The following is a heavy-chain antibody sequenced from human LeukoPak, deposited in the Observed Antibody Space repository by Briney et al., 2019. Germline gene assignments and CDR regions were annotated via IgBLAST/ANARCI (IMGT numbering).Heavy chain of an antibody. CDR3: AKSRYFDWLPASLYYFDY. CDR1: GFTFSSYS. Sequence: GGSLRLSCAASGFTFSSYSMSWVRQAPGKGLEWVSAISGSGGSTYYADSVKGRFTISRDNSKNTLYLQMNSLRAEDTAVYYCAKSRYFDWLPASLYYFDYWGQGTLVTVSS. V-gene: IGHV3-23*01. D-gene: IGHD3-9*01. J-gene: IGHJ4*02. CDR2: ISGSGGST.